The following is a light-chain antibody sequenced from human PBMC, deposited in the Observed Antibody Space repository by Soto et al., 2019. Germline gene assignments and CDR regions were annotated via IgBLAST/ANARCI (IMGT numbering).Light chain of an antibody. CDR2: EGS. Sequence: QSALTQPASVSGSPGQSITISCTGTSSDVGSYNLVSWYQQHPGKAPKHMIYEGSKRPSGVSNRFSGSKSGNTASLTISGLQAEDESDYYCCSYAGSSTLVFGGGTQLTVL. CDR3: CSYAGSSTLV. V-gene: IGLV2-23*01. J-gene: IGLJ2*01. CDR1: SSDVGSYNL.